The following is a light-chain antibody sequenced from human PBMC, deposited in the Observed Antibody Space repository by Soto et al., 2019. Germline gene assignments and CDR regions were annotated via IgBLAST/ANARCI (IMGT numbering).Light chain of an antibody. Sequence: ENLMTQSPATLAASPGERATLSCRASQSVGSKLAWYQQKPGQPPRLVMFDASIRATGVPARFSGGGSGTEFTLTISSLQSEVFALYYCQQYEKWPPTTFGQGTKVEIK. CDR3: QQYEKWPPTT. CDR2: DAS. J-gene: IGKJ1*01. V-gene: IGKV3-15*01. CDR1: QSVGSK.